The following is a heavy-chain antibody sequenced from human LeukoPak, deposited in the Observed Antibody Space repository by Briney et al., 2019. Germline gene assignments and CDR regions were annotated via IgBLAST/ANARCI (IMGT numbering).Heavy chain of an antibody. CDR2: MNPNSGNT. V-gene: IGHV1-8*03. Sequence: ASVKVSCKASGYTFTSYDINWVRQATGQGLEWMGWMNPNSGNTGYAQKFQGRVTITRNTSISTAYMELSSLRSEDTAVYYCARRRSMVRGVMGDDYWGQGTLVTVSS. D-gene: IGHD3-10*01. CDR1: GYTFTSYD. J-gene: IGHJ4*02. CDR3: ARRRSMVRGVMGDDY.